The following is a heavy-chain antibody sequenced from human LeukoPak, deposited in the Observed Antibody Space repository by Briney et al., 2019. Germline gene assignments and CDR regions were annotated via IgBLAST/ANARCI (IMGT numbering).Heavy chain of an antibody. J-gene: IGHJ4*02. CDR1: GFTFSSYA. CDR2: ISSNGGST. CDR3: ARSPGTTGDYYFDY. D-gene: IGHD1-1*01. Sequence: PGGSLRLSCAASGFTFSSYAMHWVRQAPGKGLEYVSAISSNGGSTYYANSVKGRFTISRDNSKNTLYLQMGSLRAEDMAVYYCARSPGTTGDYYFDYWGQGTLVTVSS. V-gene: IGHV3-64*01.